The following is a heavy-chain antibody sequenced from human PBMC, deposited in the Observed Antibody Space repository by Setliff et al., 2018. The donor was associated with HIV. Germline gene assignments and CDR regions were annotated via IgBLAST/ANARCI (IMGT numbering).Heavy chain of an antibody. Sequence: ASVKVSCKASGYTLSDYHMHWVRQAPGQGLEWMGWISGYSDNTNYAQNLQGRVTMTTDTSSSTSYMELRSLTSDDTAMYYCARVRAGALLNAFDIWGQGTMVNVSS. D-gene: IGHD1-26*01. CDR3: ARVRAGALLNAFDI. CDR2: ISGYSDNT. J-gene: IGHJ3*02. V-gene: IGHV1-18*04. CDR1: GYTLSDYH.